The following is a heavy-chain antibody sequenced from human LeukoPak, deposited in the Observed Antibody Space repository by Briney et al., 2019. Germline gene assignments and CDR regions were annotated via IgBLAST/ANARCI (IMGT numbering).Heavy chain of an antibody. J-gene: IGHJ6*02. CDR2: IYPGDSDT. CDR3: ARQNYYDSSGYYYYGMDV. CDR1: GYSFTSYW. Sequence: GESLQISCKGSGYSFTSYWIGWVRQMPGKGLEWMGIIYPGDSDTRYSPSFQGQVTISADKSISTAYLQWSSLKASDTAMYYCARQNYYDSSGYYYYGMDVWGQGTTVTVSS. V-gene: IGHV5-51*01. D-gene: IGHD3-22*01.